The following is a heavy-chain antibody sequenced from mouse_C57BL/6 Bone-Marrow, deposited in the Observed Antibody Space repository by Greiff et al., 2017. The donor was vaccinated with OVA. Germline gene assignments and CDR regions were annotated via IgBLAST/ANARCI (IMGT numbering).Heavy chain of an antibody. D-gene: IGHD1-1*01. CDR1: GYTFTDYY. J-gene: IGHJ3*01. CDR3: AYYYGSSYPFAY. Sequence: EVQRVESGPVLVKPGASVKMSCKASGYTFTDYYMNWVKQSHGKSLEWIGVINPYNGGTSYNQKFKGKATLTVDKSSSTAYMELNSLTSEDSAVYYCAYYYGSSYPFAYWGQGTLVTVSA. V-gene: IGHV1-19*01. CDR2: INPYNGGT.